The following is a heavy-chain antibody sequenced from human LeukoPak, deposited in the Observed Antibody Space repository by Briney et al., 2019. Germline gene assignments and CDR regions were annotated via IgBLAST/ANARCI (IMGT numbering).Heavy chain of an antibody. CDR3: ARDKLGMRWNNWFDP. CDR2: MSYIGAST. J-gene: IGHJ5*02. Sequence: GGSLRLSCAASGFTFHNYAMNWVRQAPGKGLEWVSGMSYIGASTYYADSVKGRFIISRDNSKNTLSLQMNSLRAEDTAVYYCARDKLGMRWNNWFDPWGQGTLVTVSS. CDR1: GFTFHNYA. V-gene: IGHV3-23*01. D-gene: IGHD7-27*01.